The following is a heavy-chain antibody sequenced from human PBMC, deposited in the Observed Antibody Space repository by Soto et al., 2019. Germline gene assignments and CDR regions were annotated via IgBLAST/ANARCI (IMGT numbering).Heavy chain of an antibody. Sequence: PSETLSLTCTVSGGSVVSATYYWTWIRQPPGKGLEWIGYIYYDGATSYSPSLKSRVTISMDTSKNQFSLKLTSVTAADTALYFCARVLPGVAAAFDAFDIWGQGTVVT. CDR1: GGSVVSATYY. D-gene: IGHD6-13*01. CDR3: ARVLPGVAAAFDAFDI. CDR2: IYYDGAT. V-gene: IGHV4-61*01. J-gene: IGHJ3*02.